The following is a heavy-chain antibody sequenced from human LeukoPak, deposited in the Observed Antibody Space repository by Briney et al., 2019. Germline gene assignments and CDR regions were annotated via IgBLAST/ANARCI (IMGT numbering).Heavy chain of an antibody. Sequence: AGGSLRLSCAASGFTFSHYWMHWVRQAPGKGLVWVSRIESDGSKPDYADSVKGRFTISRDNAKDTVYLQMTSLRDEDTAVYYCVREGSLDYWGQGTLVTVSS. V-gene: IGHV3-74*01. CDR2: IESDGSKP. CDR1: GFTFSHYW. J-gene: IGHJ4*02. CDR3: VREGSLDY.